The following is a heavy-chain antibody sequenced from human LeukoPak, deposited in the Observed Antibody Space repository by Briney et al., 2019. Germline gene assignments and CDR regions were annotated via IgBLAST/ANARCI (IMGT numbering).Heavy chain of an antibody. CDR3: ARDDRSSSEFDY. CDR2: ISYDGSNK. V-gene: IGHV3-30-3*01. Sequence: GRSLRLSCAASGFTFSSYAMHWVRQAPGKGLEWVAVISYDGSNKYYADSVKGRFTISRDNSKNTLYLQMNSLRAEDTAVYYCARDDRSSSEFDYWGQGTLVTVSS. CDR1: GFTFSSYA. J-gene: IGHJ4*02. D-gene: IGHD6-6*01.